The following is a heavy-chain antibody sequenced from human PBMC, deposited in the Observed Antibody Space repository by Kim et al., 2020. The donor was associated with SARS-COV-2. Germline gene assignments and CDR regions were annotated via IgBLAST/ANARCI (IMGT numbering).Heavy chain of an antibody. V-gene: IGHV4-39*01. J-gene: IGHJ4*02. Sequence: SETLSLTCTVSGGSISSSGYYWGWIRQPPGKGLEWIGSIYYSGSTYYNPSLKSRVTISVDTSKNQFSLKLSSVTAADTAVYYCARQRAYCSGGSCYLKRFDYWGQGTLVTVSS. D-gene: IGHD2-15*01. CDR3: ARQRAYCSGGSCYLKRFDY. CDR2: IYYSGST. CDR1: GGSISSSGYY.